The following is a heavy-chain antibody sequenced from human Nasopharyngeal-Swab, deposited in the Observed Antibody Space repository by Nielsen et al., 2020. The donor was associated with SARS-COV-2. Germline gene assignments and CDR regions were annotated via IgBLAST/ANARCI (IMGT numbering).Heavy chain of an antibody. CDR3: TRCGGDCYSGRDY. D-gene: IGHD2-21*02. V-gene: IGHV3-73*01. CDR1: GFTFSDSA. CDR2: IRSKGNNYAT. J-gene: IGHJ4*02. Sequence: GESLKISCAASGFTFSDSAIHWARQASGEGLEWVARIRSKGNNYATAYSASVKGRFIIFRDDPTNTAYLQMNSLKTEDTAVYYCTRCGGDCYSGRDYWGQGTLVTVSS.